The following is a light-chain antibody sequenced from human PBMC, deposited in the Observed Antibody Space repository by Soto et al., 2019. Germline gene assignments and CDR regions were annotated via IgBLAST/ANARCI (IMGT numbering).Light chain of an antibody. CDR3: QQYYSNPPT. CDR1: QSVFYSSNNNNF. J-gene: IGKJ4*01. V-gene: IGKV4-1*01. CDR2: WAS. Sequence: DIVMTQSPDSLAVSLGERATINCKSSQSVFYSSNNNNFLAWYQQKPVQPPKLLIYWASTRKSGVPDRFSASGSGADFTLTISSLQAEDVAIYYCQQYYSNPPTFGGGTKVEIK.